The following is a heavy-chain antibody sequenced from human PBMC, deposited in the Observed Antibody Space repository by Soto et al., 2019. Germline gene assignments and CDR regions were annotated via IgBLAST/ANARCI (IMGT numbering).Heavy chain of an antibody. J-gene: IGHJ4*02. D-gene: IGHD5-12*01. Sequence: SVTKSLTSGVYGGSFSGYYWSWIRQPPGKGLDWIGEINHGGSTNYNPSLKSRVTISIDTSKNQFSLKLSSVTAADTAVYYCASGGQTIIPKDWGQGTLVTVSS. CDR1: GGSFSGYY. CDR3: ASGGQTIIPKD. CDR2: INHGGST. V-gene: IGHV4-34*01.